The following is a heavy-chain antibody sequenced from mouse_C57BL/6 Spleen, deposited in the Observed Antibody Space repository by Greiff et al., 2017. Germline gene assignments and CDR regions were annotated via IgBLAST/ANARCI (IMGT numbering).Heavy chain of an antibody. CDR1: GYTFTSYW. CDR3: ARGDYYGSSSAY. CDR2: IYPSDSET. D-gene: IGHD1-1*01. J-gene: IGHJ3*01. Sequence: QVQLKQPGAELVRPGSSVKLSCKASGYTFTSYWMDWVKQRPGQGLEWIGNIYPSDSETHYNQKFKDKATLTVDKSSSTAYMQLSSLTSEDSAVYYCARGDYYGSSSAYWGQGTLVTVSA. V-gene: IGHV1-61*01.